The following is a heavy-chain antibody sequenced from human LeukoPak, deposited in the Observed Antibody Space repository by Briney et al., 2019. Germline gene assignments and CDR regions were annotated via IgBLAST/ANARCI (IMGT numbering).Heavy chain of an antibody. Sequence: GGSLRLSCAASGITVSTNYMSWVRQAPGKGLEWVAVISYDGSNKYYADSVKGRFTISRDNSKNTLYLQMNSLRAEDTAVYYCARDLGELAPSDYWGQGTLVTVSS. V-gene: IGHV3-30-3*01. CDR1: GITVSTNY. D-gene: IGHD3-10*01. CDR2: ISYDGSNK. CDR3: ARDLGELAPSDY. J-gene: IGHJ4*02.